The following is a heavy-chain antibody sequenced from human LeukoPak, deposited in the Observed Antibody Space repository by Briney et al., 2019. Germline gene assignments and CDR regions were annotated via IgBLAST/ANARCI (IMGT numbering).Heavy chain of an antibody. CDR3: ARLGDVEVNGGTLDY. J-gene: IGHJ4*01. CDR2: IFYTGKS. V-gene: IGHV4-39*01. D-gene: IGHD3-16*01. CDR1: GGSTSGNYY. Sequence: SETLSLTCTVSGGSTSGNYYWGWIRQPPGKGLEWIGSIFYTGKSNRNPSLKTRVTVSVDTSKNQFFLKVTSVTVADTAVYFCARLGDVEVNGGTLDYWGRGTLVTVSS.